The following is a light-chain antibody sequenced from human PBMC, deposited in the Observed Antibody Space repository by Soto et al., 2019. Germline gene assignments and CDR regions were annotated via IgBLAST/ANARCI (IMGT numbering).Light chain of an antibody. J-gene: IGKJ1*01. CDR1: QSIGSW. V-gene: IGKV1-5*03. CDR3: QQYGSYWT. CDR2: KAS. Sequence: DIQMTQSPSTLSASVGDRVTITSRASQSIGSWLAWYQQKPGKPPKVLIYKASSLESGVPSRFSGSGSGTEFTLTISSLQPDDFATYYCQQYGSYWTFGQGTRVEIK.